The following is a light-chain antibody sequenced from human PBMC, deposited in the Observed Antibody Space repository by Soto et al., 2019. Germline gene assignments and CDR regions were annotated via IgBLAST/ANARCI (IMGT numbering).Light chain of an antibody. Sequence: EIVLTQSPATLSLSPGERATLSCRASQSVSSYLAWYQQKPGQAPRLLIYDASNRATGIPARFSGSGSGTDFTLTISSLEPEDFAVYYCQQRSNCPPWTFGHGTKVEIK. CDR3: QQRSNCPPWT. CDR2: DAS. J-gene: IGKJ1*01. CDR1: QSVSSY. V-gene: IGKV3-11*01.